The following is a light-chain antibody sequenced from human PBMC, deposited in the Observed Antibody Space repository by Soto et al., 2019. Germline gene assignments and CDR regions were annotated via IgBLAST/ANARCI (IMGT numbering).Light chain of an antibody. CDR2: GAS. CDR3: QQYNNWPPLT. CDR1: QSVSSN. J-gene: IGKJ4*01. Sequence: EIVMTQSPATLSVSPGERATLSCRASQSVSSNLAWYQQKPGQAPRLLIYGASTRATGIPARFSGSGSGTEFTLTISSLQSEDFAVYDCQQYNNWPPLTFGGATKVEIK. V-gene: IGKV3-15*01.